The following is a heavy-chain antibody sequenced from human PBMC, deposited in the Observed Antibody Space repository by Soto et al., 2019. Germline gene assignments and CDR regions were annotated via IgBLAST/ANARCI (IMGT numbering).Heavy chain of an antibody. CDR1: GGSISGGGYS. D-gene: IGHD2-2*01. Sequence: QLQLQESGSGLVKPSQTLSLTCAVSGGSISGGGYSWSWFRQPPGKGLGWIGYIYHSGSTYYNAPLXSXXTISVDRSKNQFSLKLSSVTAADTAVYYCARVPTPWGQGTLVTVSS. CDR2: IYHSGST. V-gene: IGHV4-30-2*01. J-gene: IGHJ5*02. CDR3: ARVPTP.